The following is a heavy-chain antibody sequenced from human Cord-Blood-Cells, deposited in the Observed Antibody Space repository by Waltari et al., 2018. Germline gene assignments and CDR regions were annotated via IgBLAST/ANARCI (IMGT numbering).Heavy chain of an antibody. Sequence: QVQLVQSGAEVKKPGSSVKVSCKASGGTFSSYAISWVRQAPGQGLEWMGGIIPIFGTANYAQKFQGRVTITADESTSTAYMELSSLRSEDTAVYYCARDRAYCGGDCYSMGFDYWGQGTLVTVSS. V-gene: IGHV1-69*01. CDR1: GGTFSSYA. CDR2: IIPIFGTA. J-gene: IGHJ4*02. D-gene: IGHD2-21*01. CDR3: ARDRAYCGGDCYSMGFDY.